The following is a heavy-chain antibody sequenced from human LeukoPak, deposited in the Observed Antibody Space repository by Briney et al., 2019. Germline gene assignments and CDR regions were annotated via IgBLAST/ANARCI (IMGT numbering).Heavy chain of an antibody. D-gene: IGHD5-18*01. J-gene: IGHJ4*02. Sequence: GGSLRLSCTASGLSFTNAWMHWVRQAPGKGLEWVSSISSSSSYIYYADSVKGRFTISRDNAKNSLYLQMNSLRAEDTALYYCAKVSGYTYGYFDYWGQGTLVTVSS. CDR3: AKVSGYTYGYFDY. CDR2: ISSSSSYI. V-gene: IGHV3-21*04. CDR1: GLSFTNAW.